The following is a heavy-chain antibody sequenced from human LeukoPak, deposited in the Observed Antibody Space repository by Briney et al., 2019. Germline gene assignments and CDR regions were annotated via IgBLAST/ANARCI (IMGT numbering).Heavy chain of an antibody. D-gene: IGHD5-18*01. CDR2: ISGSGGST. CDR1: GFTFSSYA. CDR3: AGGYSYGSGLTHFFDY. Sequence: GGSLRLSCAASGFTFSSYAMNWVRQAPGKGLEWVSAISGSGGSTYYADSVKGRFTISRDNSKNTLYLQMNSLRAEDTAVYYCAGGYSYGSGLTHFFDYWGQGTLVTVSS. J-gene: IGHJ4*02. V-gene: IGHV3-23*01.